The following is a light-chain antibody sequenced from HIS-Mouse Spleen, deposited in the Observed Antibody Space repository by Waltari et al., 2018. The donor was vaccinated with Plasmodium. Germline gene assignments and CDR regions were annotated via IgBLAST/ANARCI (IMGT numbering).Light chain of an antibody. J-gene: IGKJ1*01. V-gene: IGKV3-15*01. CDR2: GAS. CDR3: QQYNNWPRGT. CDR1: QRVSSN. Sequence: EIVMTQSPATLSVSPGERAALYCRASQRVSSNLVRYQQKPGQAPRLLIYGASTRATGIPARFSGSGSGTEFTLTISSMQSEDFAVYYCQQYNNWPRGTFGQGTKVEIK.